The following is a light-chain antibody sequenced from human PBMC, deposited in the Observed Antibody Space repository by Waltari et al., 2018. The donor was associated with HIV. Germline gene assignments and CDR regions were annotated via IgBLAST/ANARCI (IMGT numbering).Light chain of an antibody. CDR3: QQSYATQT. CDR2: WAS. CDR1: QRILNTCDKRNY. Sequence: IVMTQSPESLAVSPGEKAIINCKSGQRILNTCDKRNYLAWYQQRPGTPPKLINNWASIRESGVPALFSGSWSGTNFSLTITNFVSEDVAVYYCQQSYATQTFGQGTKLEI. V-gene: IGKV4-1*01. J-gene: IGKJ1*01.